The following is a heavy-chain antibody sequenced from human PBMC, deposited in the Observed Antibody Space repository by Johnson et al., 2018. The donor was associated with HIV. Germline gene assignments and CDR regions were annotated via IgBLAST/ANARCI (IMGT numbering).Heavy chain of an antibody. V-gene: IGHV3-64*01. CDR2: ISSDGGST. J-gene: IGHJ3*02. Sequence: MLLVESGGGLVQPGGSLRLSCAASGFTFSNYAMHWVRQAPGKGLEYVSAISSDGGSTYYANSVKGRFSISRDNSKNTLYLQMGSLRGEDMAVYYCAIDRTLWQLVPPGGAFDIWSQGTMVTVSS. CDR1: GFTFSNYA. CDR3: AIDRTLWQLVPPGGAFDI. D-gene: IGHD6-6*01.